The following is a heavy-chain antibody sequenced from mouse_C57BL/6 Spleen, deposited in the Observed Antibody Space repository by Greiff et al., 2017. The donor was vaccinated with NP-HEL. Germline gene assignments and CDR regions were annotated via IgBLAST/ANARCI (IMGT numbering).Heavy chain of an antibody. CDR2: IYPGDGDT. D-gene: IGHD2-5*01. J-gene: IGHJ4*01. CDR3: ARRYSNYGMDY. Sequence: QVQLQQSGPELVKPGASVKISCKASGYAFSSSWMNWVKQRPGKGLEWIGRIYPGDGDTNYNGKFKGKATLTADKSSSTAYMQLSSLTSEDSAVYFCARRYSNYGMDYWGQGTSVTVSS. V-gene: IGHV1-82*01. CDR1: GYAFSSSW.